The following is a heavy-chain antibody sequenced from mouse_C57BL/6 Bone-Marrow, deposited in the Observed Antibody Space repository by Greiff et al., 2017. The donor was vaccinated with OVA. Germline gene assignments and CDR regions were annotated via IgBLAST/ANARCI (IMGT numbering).Heavy chain of an antibody. CDR1: GFSLTSYG. CDR3: AKNGGDWYFDV. V-gene: IGHV2-5*01. D-gene: IGHD1-1*02. Sequence: VQVVESGPGLVQPSQSLSITCTVSGFSLTSYGVHWVRQSPGKGLEWLGVIWRGGSTDYNAAFMSRLSITKDNSKSQVFFKMNSLQADDTAIYYCAKNGGDWYFDVWGTGTTVTVSS. J-gene: IGHJ1*03. CDR2: IWRGGST.